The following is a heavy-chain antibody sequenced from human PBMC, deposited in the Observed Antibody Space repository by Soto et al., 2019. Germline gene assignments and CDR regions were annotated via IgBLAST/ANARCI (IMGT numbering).Heavy chain of an antibody. CDR3: ARDLVVVVAATGWFLSGGMDV. Sequence: QVQLVQSGAEVKKPGASVKVSCKASGYTFTSYYMHWVRQAPGQGLEWMGIINPSGGSTSYAQKFQGRVTMTRDTSTSTVYMELSSLRSEDTAVYYCARDLVVVVAATGWFLSGGMDVWGQGTTVTVSS. CDR2: INPSGGST. D-gene: IGHD2-15*01. J-gene: IGHJ6*02. CDR1: GYTFTSYY. V-gene: IGHV1-46*01.